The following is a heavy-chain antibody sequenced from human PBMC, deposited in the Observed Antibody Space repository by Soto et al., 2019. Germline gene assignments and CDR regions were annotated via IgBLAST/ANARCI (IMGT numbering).Heavy chain of an antibody. CDR1: GFTFSSYA. CDR2: ISGSGGST. V-gene: IGHV3-23*01. CDR3: AKDFGFGVVIQTGY. J-gene: IGHJ4*02. D-gene: IGHD3-3*01. Sequence: EVQLLESGGGLVQPGGSLRLSCAASGFTFSSYAMSWVRQAPGKGLEWVSAISGSGGSTYYADSVKGRFTISRDNSKNTLYRQINSLRAEDTAVYYCAKDFGFGVVIQTGYWGQGTLVTVSS.